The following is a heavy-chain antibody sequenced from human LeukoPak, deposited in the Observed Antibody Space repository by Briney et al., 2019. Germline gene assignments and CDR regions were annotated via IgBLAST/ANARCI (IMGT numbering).Heavy chain of an antibody. Sequence: WETLSLTCTVSGGSISSSSFYWGWIRQPPGKGLEWIGSIYNSGSTSYNPSLKSRVTISVDTSRNQFSLKLSSVTAADTALYYCARHPDYGDYSFDYWGQGTLVTVSS. CDR2: IYNSGST. D-gene: IGHD4-17*01. CDR3: ARHPDYGDYSFDY. J-gene: IGHJ4*02. CDR1: GGSISSSSFY. V-gene: IGHV4-39*01.